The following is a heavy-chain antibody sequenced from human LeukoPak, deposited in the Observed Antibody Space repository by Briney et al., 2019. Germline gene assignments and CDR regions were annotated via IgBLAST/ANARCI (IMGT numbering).Heavy chain of an antibody. Sequence: SETLSLTCTVSGGSISSYYWSWIRQPPGKGLEWIGYIYYSGSTNYNPSLKSRVTISVDTSKNQFSLKLSSVTAADTAVYYCAGTSLGIAAAGRYNWFDPWGQGTLVTVSS. CDR1: GGSISSYY. CDR3: AGTSLGIAAAGRYNWFDP. D-gene: IGHD6-13*01. J-gene: IGHJ5*02. CDR2: IYYSGST. V-gene: IGHV4-59*08.